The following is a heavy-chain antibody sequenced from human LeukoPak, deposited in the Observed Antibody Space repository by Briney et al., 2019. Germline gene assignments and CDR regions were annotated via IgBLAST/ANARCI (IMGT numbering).Heavy chain of an antibody. CDR2: IIPVLAIP. Sequence: ASVTVSCKATGVTFSSYPFAWVRQAPGQGLEWVGRIIPVLAIPNYAKTFQGRVTITADKSTSTVYMELSSLRSEDTAVYYCATESDFLTGYGYFVQWGQGTLVTVSS. D-gene: IGHD3-9*01. V-gene: IGHV1-69*04. CDR1: GVTFSSYP. CDR3: ATESDFLTGYGYFVQ. J-gene: IGHJ4*02.